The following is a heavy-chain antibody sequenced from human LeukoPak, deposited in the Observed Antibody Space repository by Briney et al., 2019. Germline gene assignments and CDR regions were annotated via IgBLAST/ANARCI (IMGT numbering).Heavy chain of an antibody. V-gene: IGHV1-18*01. J-gene: IGHJ4*02. CDR2: ISAYNGNT. CDR3: ARDRYQYDNSGYYLFDY. CDR1: GYTFTNYG. Sequence: ASVKVSCKASGYTFTNYGVSWVRQAPGQGLEWTGWISAYNGNTNYAQKFQGRVTLTTDASTSTAHMDLRSLRSDDTAVYYCARDRYQYDNSGYYLFDYWGQGTLVTVSS. D-gene: IGHD3-22*01.